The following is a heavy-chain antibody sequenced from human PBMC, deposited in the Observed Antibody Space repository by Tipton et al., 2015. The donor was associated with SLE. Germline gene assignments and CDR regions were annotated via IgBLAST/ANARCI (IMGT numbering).Heavy chain of an antibody. V-gene: IGHV4-61*08. CDR3: ARSLKGYYYYYYYMDV. J-gene: IGHJ6*03. Sequence: TLSLTCAVSGASISSPGFSWSWIRQPPGKGLEWIGYIYYSGSTNYNPSLKSRVTISVDTSKNQFSLKLSSVTAADTAVYYCARSLKGYYYYYYYMDVWGKGTTVTVSS. CDR1: GASISSPGFS. CDR2: IYYSGST.